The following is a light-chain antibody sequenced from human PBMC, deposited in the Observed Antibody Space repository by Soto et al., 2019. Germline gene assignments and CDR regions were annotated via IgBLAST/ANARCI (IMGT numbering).Light chain of an antibody. CDR2: GAS. Sequence: EIVMTQSPATLSVSPGERATLSCRASQTVSSNLAWYQQKPGQPPRLLVYGASTRATDIPARFSGSGSGTAFTLTISSLQSEDFAVYYCQQSNNWPYTFGQGTKLEIK. CDR3: QQSNNWPYT. CDR1: QTVSSN. J-gene: IGKJ2*01. V-gene: IGKV3-15*01.